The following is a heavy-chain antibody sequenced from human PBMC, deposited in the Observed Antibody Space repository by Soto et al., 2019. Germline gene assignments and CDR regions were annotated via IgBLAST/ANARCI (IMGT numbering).Heavy chain of an antibody. V-gene: IGHV4-59*12. Sequence: XXTLCVPFTVAGGSIGSYYWSWIRQSPGKGLEWIGYVYSGGGTNYSPSFMGRVTISVDTTDNQFYLKLTSVTAADTAVYYCARVPGPWGQGTLVTVSS. J-gene: IGHJ5*02. D-gene: IGHD3-10*01. CDR3: ARVPGP. CDR2: VYSGGGT. CDR1: GGSIGSYY.